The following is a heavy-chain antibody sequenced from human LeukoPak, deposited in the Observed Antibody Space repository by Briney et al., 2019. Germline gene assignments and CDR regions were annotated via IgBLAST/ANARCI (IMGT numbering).Heavy chain of an antibody. CDR1: GFTFNNYG. V-gene: IGHV3-30*18. D-gene: IGHD6-13*01. J-gene: IGHJ4*02. Sequence: GGSLRLSCAASGFTFNNYGIHYVRQAPGKGLEGVAVISDDGRHKNYADCVKGRFTISRDNSNNTLYLQMNSLRVEDTGVYYCAKDRETTASGTFDYWGQGTLGTVSS. CDR3: AKDRETTASGTFDY. CDR2: ISDDGRHK.